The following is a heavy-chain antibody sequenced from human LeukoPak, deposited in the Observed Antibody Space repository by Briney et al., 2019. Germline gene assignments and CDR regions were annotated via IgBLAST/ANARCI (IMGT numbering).Heavy chain of an antibody. Sequence: SETLSLTCTVSGRPISRYYWSWIRQPAGKGVEWIGRIYTCGRTHYNPSLKRRLTMAVATSKYQFSLKLTSVTAADADVYYCARIGGNYYEYYFDYWGQGTLVISSS. CDR2: IYTCGRT. V-gene: IGHV4-4*07. CDR3: ARIGGNYYEYYFDY. D-gene: IGHD1-26*01. J-gene: IGHJ4*02. CDR1: GRPISRYY.